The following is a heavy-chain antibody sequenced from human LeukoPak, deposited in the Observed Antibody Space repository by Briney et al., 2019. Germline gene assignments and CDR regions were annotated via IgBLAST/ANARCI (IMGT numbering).Heavy chain of an antibody. CDR3: ARAIAGYYDSSGYYPLDY. CDR1: GFTFSSYS. Sequence: PGGSLRLSCAASGFTFSSYSMNWVRQAPGKGLEWVSSISSSSSYIYYADSVKGRFTISRDNAKNSLYLQMNSRRAEDTAVYYCARAIAGYYDSSGYYPLDYWGQGTLVTVSS. J-gene: IGHJ4*02. CDR2: ISSSSSYI. V-gene: IGHV3-21*01. D-gene: IGHD3-22*01.